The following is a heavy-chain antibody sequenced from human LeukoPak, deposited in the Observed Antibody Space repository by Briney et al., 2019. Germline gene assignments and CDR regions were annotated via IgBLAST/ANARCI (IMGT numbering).Heavy chain of an antibody. V-gene: IGHV3-7*01. CDR3: ARTLGYCSSTSCTPFDY. CDR2: IKQDGSEK. D-gene: IGHD2-2*01. J-gene: IGHJ4*02. Sequence: PGGSLRLSCAASGFTFSYYWMTWVRQAPGKGLEWVANIKQDGSEKYYVDSVKGRFTISRDNARNSLYLQMNSLRAEDTAVYYCARTLGYCSSTSCTPFDYWGQGTLVTVSS. CDR1: GFTFSYYW.